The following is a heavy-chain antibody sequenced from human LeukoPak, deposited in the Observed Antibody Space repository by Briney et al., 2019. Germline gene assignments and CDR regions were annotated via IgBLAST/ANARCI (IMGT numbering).Heavy chain of an antibody. J-gene: IGHJ4*02. CDR2: IKQDGSEK. CDR1: GFTFGKYW. CDR3: AGGTGFIIKD. V-gene: IGHV3-7*03. Sequence: PGGSLRLSCVASGFTFGKYWMSWVRRAPGKGLEWVANIKQDGSEKNYVDSVKGRFTISRDNAKNSLYLQMNNLRVEDTAMYYCAGGTGFIIKDWGQGTLVTVSS. D-gene: IGHD3-9*01.